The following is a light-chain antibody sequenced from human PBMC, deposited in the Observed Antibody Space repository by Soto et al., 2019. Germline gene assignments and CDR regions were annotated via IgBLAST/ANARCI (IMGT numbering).Light chain of an antibody. V-gene: IGKV3-11*01. CDR1: QSISLS. CDR2: DAS. J-gene: IGKJ1*01. CDR3: QERAGWPPWT. Sequence: EIVLTQSPATLSLSPGERATLSCRASQSISLSLAWYQQKPGQAPRLLIYDASERASAVPARFSGSGSGTDFTLTISSLEPEDFAVYYCQERAGWPPWTFGQATKVDIK.